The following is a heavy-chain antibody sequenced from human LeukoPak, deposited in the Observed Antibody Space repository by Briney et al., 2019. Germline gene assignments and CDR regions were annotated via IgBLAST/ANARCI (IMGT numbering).Heavy chain of an antibody. V-gene: IGHV3-30*03. CDR2: ISYDGSNK. Sequence: GGSLRLSCAASGFTFSSYGMHWVRQAPGKGLEWVAVISYDGSNKYYADSVKGRFTISRDNSKNTLYLQMNSLRAEDTAVYYCAGAYSRYNWFDPWGQGTLVTVSS. D-gene: IGHD6-13*01. CDR1: GFTFSSYG. CDR3: AGAYSRYNWFDP. J-gene: IGHJ5*02.